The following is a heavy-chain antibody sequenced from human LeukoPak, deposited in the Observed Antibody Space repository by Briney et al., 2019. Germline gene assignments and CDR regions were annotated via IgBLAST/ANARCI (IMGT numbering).Heavy chain of an antibody. J-gene: IGHJ6*03. CDR2: IYYSGST. Sequence: SEALSLTCTVSGGSISSSSYYWGWIRQPPGKGLEWIGSIYYSGSTYSNPSLKSRVTVSVDTSKNQFSLKLTSVTAADTAMYYCARHLSMYYYYMDVWGKGTTVTVSS. D-gene: IGHD3-16*02. CDR1: GGSISSSSYY. CDR3: ARHLSMYYYYMDV. V-gene: IGHV4-39*01.